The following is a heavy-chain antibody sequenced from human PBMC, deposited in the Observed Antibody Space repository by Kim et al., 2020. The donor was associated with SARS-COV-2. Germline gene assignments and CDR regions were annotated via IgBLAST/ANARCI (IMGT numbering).Heavy chain of an antibody. CDR1: GFTFSSYA. D-gene: IGHD5-18*01. CDR3: ARPAHTAMGVDAFEI. V-gene: IGHV3-30*04. J-gene: IGHJ3*02. CDR2: ISYDGSNK. Sequence: GGSLRLSCAASGFTFSSYAMRWVRQAPGKGLEWVAVISYDGSNKYYADSVKGRFTISRDNSKNTLYLQMSSLRAEDTAVYYCARPAHTAMGVDAFEIWG.